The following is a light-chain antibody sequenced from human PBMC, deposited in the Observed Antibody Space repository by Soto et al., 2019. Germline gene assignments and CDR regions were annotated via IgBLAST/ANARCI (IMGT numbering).Light chain of an antibody. CDR1: SRDVGGGNF. CDR2: EVS. CDR3: TSYTTRXTVV. J-gene: IGLJ1*01. V-gene: IGLV2-14*03. Sequence: QSALTQPASVFGSPVQSITISCTGTSRDVGGGNFVAWYQQHQGKAPKLMIYEVSSRPSGVANRFSGSKSGNTASLTISGLQPEDEADYYRTSYTTRXTVVCGTGPKV.